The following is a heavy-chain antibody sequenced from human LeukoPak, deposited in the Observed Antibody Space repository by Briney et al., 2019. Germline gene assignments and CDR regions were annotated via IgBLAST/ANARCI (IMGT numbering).Heavy chain of an antibody. V-gene: IGHV1-2*02. CDR2: INPNSGGT. Sequence: ASVTVSCKASGYTFTGYYMHWVRQAPGQGLEWMGWINPNSGGTNYAQKFQGRVTMTRDTSISTAYMELSRLRSDDTAVYYCAREYGSGSYLGYWGQGTLVTVSS. J-gene: IGHJ4*02. CDR3: AREYGSGSYLGY. CDR1: GYTFTGYY. D-gene: IGHD3-10*01.